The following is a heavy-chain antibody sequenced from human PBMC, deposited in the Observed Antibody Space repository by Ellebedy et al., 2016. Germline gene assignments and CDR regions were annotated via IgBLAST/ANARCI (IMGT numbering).Heavy chain of an antibody. D-gene: IGHD4-23*01. CDR3: ATRRYGGFDV. V-gene: IGHV3-53*01. CDR2: LNHGGTT. CDR1: TFIVSSNY. Sequence: GESLKISXAGSTFIVSSNYMFWVRQAPGKGLEWVSFLNHGGTTYYADSVKGRFTISRDSSKNTLYLHMNDLRPEDTAVYYCATRRYGGFDVWGQGTMVTVSS. J-gene: IGHJ3*01.